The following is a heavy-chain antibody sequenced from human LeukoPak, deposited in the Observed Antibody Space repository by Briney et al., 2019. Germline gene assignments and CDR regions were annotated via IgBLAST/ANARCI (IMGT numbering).Heavy chain of an antibody. V-gene: IGHV4-34*01. CDR2: INHSGST. CDR3: AREYTMVRGVIITGWFDP. J-gene: IGHJ5*02. CDR1: GGFFSGYY. D-gene: IGHD3-10*01. Sequence: KPSETLSPTCAFYGGFFSGYYWSWLRQPPGKGLEWIGEINHSGSTNYNPSLKSRVTISVDTSKNQFSLKLSFVTATGTAVYYCAREYTMVRGVIITGWFDPWGQGTLVTVSS.